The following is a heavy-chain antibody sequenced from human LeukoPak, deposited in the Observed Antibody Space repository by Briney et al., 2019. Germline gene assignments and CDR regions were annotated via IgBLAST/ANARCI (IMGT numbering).Heavy chain of an antibody. V-gene: IGHV4-39*01. CDR2: IYYTGIT. J-gene: IGHJ4*02. CDR3: ARHPTAMVSCDY. D-gene: IGHD5-18*01. Sequence: SETLSLTCTVSGGSISNNNYYWGWIRQPTGKGLEWIGSIYYTGITYYNPSLKSRVTISVDTSKNHFSLKLSSVTAADTAVYYCARHPTAMVSCDYWGQGTLVTVS. CDR1: GGSISNNNYY.